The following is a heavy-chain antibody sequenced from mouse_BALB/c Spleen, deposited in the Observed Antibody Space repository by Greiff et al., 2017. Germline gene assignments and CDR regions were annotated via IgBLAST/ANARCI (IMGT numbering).Heavy chain of an antibody. J-gene: IGHJ4*01. D-gene: IGHD2-4*01. Sequence: DVKLQESGGGLVQPGGSMKLSCVASGFTFSNYWMNWVRQSPEKGLEWVAEIRLKSNNYATHYAESVKGRFTISRDDSKSSVYLQMNNLRAEDTGIYYCTRGDYDHERYYAMDYWGQGTSVTVSS. CDR1: GFTFSNYW. CDR3: TRGDYDHERYYAMDY. CDR2: IRLKSNNYAT. V-gene: IGHV6-6*02.